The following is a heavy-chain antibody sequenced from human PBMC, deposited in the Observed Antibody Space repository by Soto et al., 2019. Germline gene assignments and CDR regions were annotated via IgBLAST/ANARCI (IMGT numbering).Heavy chain of an antibody. Sequence: GESLRLSCAASGFTFSDYYMSWIRQAPGKGLEWVSYISSSGSAIYYADSVKGRFTISRDNAKNSLYLQMNSLRAEDTAVYYCARDPSSSYYFDYWGQGTLVTVSS. D-gene: IGHD6-6*01. CDR1: GFTFSDYY. CDR3: ARDPSSSYYFDY. J-gene: IGHJ4*02. V-gene: IGHV3-11*01. CDR2: ISSSGSAI.